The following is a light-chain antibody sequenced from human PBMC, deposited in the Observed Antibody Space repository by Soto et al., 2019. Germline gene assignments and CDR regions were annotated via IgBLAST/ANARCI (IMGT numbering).Light chain of an antibody. V-gene: IGLV1-47*01. Sequence: QSVLTQPLSASGTPGQTVTISCSGSNSNIGSNYVCWYQQLPGTAPKLLIYRNNHRPSGVPDRFSGSKSGTSASLAISGLRSEDEADYYCSTWDDSLPGIVVFRGGTQLTVL. CDR1: NSNIGSNY. J-gene: IGLJ2*01. CDR3: STWDDSLPGIVV. CDR2: RNN.